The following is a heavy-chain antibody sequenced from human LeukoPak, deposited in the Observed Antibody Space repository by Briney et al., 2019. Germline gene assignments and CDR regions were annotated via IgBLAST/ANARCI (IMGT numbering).Heavy chain of an antibody. CDR3: ARYGPDTYNWNVFGDY. Sequence: GGSLTLSCEDSVFTFRSYEMDWVRQAPVKGLEWIACLSSSGSAFSYADSVKGRFTISRDNAKNSLYLQMNSLRAEDAAVYYCARYGPDTYNWNVFGDYWGQGTLVTVSS. D-gene: IGHD1-20*01. CDR2: LSSSGSAF. V-gene: IGHV3-48*03. CDR1: VFTFRSYE. J-gene: IGHJ4*02.